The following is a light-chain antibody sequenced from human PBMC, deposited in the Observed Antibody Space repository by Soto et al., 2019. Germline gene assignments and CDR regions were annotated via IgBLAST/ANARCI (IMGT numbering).Light chain of an antibody. V-gene: IGLV1-44*01. J-gene: IGLJ3*02. CDR3: ASWDDSLNGQV. CDR2: TFA. CDR1: SSNIGSNA. Sequence: QTVLTQPPSASGTPGQRVTISCSGSSSNIGSNAVNWYQQLPGTAPKLLIYTFAQRPSGVPDRFSGSKSGTSASLAISGLQSEDEADYYCASWDDSLNGQVFGGGTKLTVL.